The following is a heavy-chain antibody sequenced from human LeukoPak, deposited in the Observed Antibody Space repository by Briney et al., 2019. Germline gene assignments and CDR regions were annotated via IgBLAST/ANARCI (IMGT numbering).Heavy chain of an antibody. CDR2: INPNTGGT. D-gene: IGHD3-22*01. Sequence: ASVKVSCKASGYTFSGHYIHWVRQAPGQGLEWMGWINPNTGGTSSAQKFQGRVTMTRDSSISTVYMELSRLTFDDTAVYYCARDHEAYYYDSSGYWVRSSFDYWGQGTLVTVSS. CDR3: ARDHEAYYYDSSGYWVRSSFDY. V-gene: IGHV1-2*02. J-gene: IGHJ4*02. CDR1: GYTFSGHY.